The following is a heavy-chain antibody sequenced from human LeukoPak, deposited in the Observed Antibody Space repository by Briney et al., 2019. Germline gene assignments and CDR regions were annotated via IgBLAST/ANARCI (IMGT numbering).Heavy chain of an antibody. CDR2: ISAYTGNT. D-gene: IGHD6-6*01. V-gene: IGHV1-18*04. Sequence: GESLKISSKASGYSFTSNWIGGVPQMPGKGLEWMGWISAYTGNTKHAQKFQGRVTMTTDTSTTTAYMELRSLRSDDTAVFYCARDSPQSSSDYWGQGTLVSVSS. J-gene: IGHJ4*02. CDR3: ARDSPQSSSDY. CDR1: GYSFTSNW.